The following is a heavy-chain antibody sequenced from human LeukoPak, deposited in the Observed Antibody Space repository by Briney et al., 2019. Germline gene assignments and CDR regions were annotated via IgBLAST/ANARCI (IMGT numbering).Heavy chain of an antibody. V-gene: IGHV4-30-2*01. CDR2: ISHSGST. D-gene: IGHD2-15*01. CDR3: ASTDGCSGGSCYDY. CDR1: GGSISSGGYS. Sequence: SETLSLTCAVSGGSISSGGYSWSWIRQPPGKGLEWIGYISHSGSTYYNPSLKSRVTISVDRSKNQFSLKLSSVTAADTAVYYCASTDGCSGGSCYDYWGQGTLVTVSS. J-gene: IGHJ4*02.